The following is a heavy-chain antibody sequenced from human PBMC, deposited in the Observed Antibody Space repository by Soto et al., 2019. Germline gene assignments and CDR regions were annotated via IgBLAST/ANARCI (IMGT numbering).Heavy chain of an antibody. V-gene: IGHV1-69*13. D-gene: IGHD3-22*01. CDR1: GGTFSSYA. Sequence: RASVKVSCKASGGTFSSYAISWVRQAPGQGLEWMGGIIPIFGTANYAQKFQGRVTITADESTSTAYMELSSLRSEDTAVYYCARESPVGSGYYYSDDWGQGTLVTVSS. CDR3: ARESPVGSGYYYSDD. J-gene: IGHJ4*02. CDR2: IIPIFGTA.